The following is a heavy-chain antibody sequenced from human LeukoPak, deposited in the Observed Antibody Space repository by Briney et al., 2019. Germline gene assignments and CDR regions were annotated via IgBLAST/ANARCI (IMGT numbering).Heavy chain of an antibody. CDR3: ATGQLRYPPEGY. CDR2: FDPEDGET. J-gene: IGHJ4*02. D-gene: IGHD3-9*01. V-gene: IGHV1-24*01. CDR1: GYTLTELS. Sequence: GASVKVSCKVSGYTLTELSMHWVRQAPGKGLEWMGGFDPEDGETIYAQKFQGRVTMTEDTSTDTAYMELSSLRSEDTAVYYCATGQLRYPPEGYWGQGTLVTVSS.